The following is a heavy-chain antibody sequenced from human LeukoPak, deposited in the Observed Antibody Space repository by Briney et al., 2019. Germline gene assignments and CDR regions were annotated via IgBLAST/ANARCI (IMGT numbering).Heavy chain of an antibody. D-gene: IGHD3-10*01. J-gene: IGHJ4*02. CDR3: ASLMVRGDYFDY. CDR2: IYYSGST. Sequence: LRLSCAASGFTFSSYAMSWIRQPPGKGLEWIGYIYYSGSTYYNPSLKSRVNISVDTSKNQFSLKLSSVTAADTAVYYCASLMVRGDYFDYWGQGTLVTVSS. CDR1: GFTFSSYA. V-gene: IGHV4-30-4*01.